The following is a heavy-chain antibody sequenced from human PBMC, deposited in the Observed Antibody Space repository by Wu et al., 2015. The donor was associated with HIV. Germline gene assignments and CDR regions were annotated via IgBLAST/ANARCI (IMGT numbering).Heavy chain of an antibody. V-gene: IGHV1-69*13. CDR1: GGTFNSYG. D-gene: IGHD2-21*02. Sequence: QVQLVQSGAEVKKPGSSVKVSCKASGGTFNSYGISWVRQAPGQGLEWMGRIIPIFDTAKHAQKFQGRVTITADESTSTVYMELGSLRSEDTAVYYCARWAVAVTAHNYGMDVWGQGTTVTVSS. CDR2: IIPIFDTA. J-gene: IGHJ6*02. CDR3: ARWAVAVTAHNYGMDV.